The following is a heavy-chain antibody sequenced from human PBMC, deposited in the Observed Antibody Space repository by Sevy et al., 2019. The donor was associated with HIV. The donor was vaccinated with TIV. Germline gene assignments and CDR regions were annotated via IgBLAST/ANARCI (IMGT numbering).Heavy chain of an antibody. J-gene: IGHJ3*02. V-gene: IGHV3-15*01. CDR1: GFTFSNYA. CDR2: IKSKTDGGTT. CDR3: TTDTGISDYHFWSGRDDTFDN. D-gene: IGHD3-3*01. Sequence: GGSLRLSCAASGFTFSNYAMTWVRQAPGKGLEWVGRIKSKTDGGTTDYAAPVKGRFTISTDESKNTLYLQMNSLKTEDTAVYYCTTDTGISDYHFWSGRDDTFDNWGQGTMVTVSS.